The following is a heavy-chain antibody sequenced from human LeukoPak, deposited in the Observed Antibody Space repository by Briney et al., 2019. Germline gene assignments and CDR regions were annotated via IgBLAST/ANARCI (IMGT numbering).Heavy chain of an antibody. CDR3: ATWGVLPTETGFDP. CDR2: INPNTGGT. V-gene: IGHV1-2*02. J-gene: IGHJ5*02. Sequence: ASVKVSCKASGYTFTGYYIHWARQAPGQGPEWMGWINPNTGGTNFAQKFQGRVTMTRDTSISTAYMELSRMRSDDTAVYYCATWGVLPTETGFDPWGQGTLVTVSS. D-gene: IGHD2/OR15-2a*01. CDR1: GYTFTGYY.